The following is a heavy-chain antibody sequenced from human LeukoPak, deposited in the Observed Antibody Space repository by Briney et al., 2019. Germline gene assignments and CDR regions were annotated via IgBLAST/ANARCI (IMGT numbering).Heavy chain of an antibody. D-gene: IGHD6-19*01. CDR2: IWYDGSNK. J-gene: IGHJ4*02. Sequence: GRSLRLSCAASGFTFSSYGMHWVRQAPGKGLEWVAVIWYDGSNKYYADSVKGRFTISRDNSKNTLYLQMNSLRAEDTAVYYCASLRLSSGSLEFDYWGQGTLVTVSS. CDR1: GFTFSSYG. CDR3: ASLRLSSGSLEFDY. V-gene: IGHV3-33*01.